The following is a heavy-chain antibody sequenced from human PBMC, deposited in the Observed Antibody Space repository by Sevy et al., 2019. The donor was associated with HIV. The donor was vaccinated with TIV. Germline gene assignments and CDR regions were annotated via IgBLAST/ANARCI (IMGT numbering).Heavy chain of an antibody. CDR2: IIPIFGTT. CDR3: AKSGGYNWNYFYFDY. D-gene: IGHD1-7*01. CDR1: GGTFRNYA. Sequence: ASVKVSCKASGGTFRNYAINWVRQAPGQGLEWLGAIIPIFGTTNYAQKFQGRLTITADGSTNTDYMELSSLRSEDTAIYYCAKSGGYNWNYFYFDYWGQRALVTVSS. J-gene: IGHJ4*02. V-gene: IGHV1-69*13.